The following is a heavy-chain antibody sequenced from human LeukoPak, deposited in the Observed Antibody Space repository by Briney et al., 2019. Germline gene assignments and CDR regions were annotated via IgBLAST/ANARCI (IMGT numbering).Heavy chain of an antibody. CDR1: GFTFSSYA. CDR3: ASGDLVRFDY. CDR2: ISGSGGST. Sequence: GGSLRLSCAASGFTFSSYAMSWVRQVPGKGLEWVSAISGSGGSTYYADSVKGRFTISRDNSKNTLYLQMNSLRAEDTAVYYCASGDLVRFDYWGQGTLVNGSS. D-gene: IGHD4/OR15-4a*01. V-gene: IGHV3-23*01. J-gene: IGHJ4*02.